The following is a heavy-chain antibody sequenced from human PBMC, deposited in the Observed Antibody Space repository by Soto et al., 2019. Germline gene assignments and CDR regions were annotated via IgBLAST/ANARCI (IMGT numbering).Heavy chain of an antibody. CDR3: ARDYDFWSGTHYYMDV. Sequence: GGSLRLSCAASGFTFSSYSMNWVRQAPGKGLEWVSYISSSSSTIYYADSVKGRFTISRDNAKNSLYLQMNSLRAEDTAVYYCARDYDFWSGTHYYMDVWGKGTTVTVSS. D-gene: IGHD3-3*01. CDR1: GFTFSSYS. V-gene: IGHV3-48*01. J-gene: IGHJ6*03. CDR2: ISSSSSTI.